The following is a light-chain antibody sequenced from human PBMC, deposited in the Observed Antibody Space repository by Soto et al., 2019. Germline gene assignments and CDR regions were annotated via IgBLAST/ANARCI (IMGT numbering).Light chain of an antibody. J-gene: IGLJ2*01. CDR2: LNRDGSH. CDR1: SGHSNYA. V-gene: IGLV4-69*01. Sequence: QPVLTQSPSASASLGASVKLTCTLSSGHSNYAIAWHQQQPEKGHRYLMKLNRDGSHSKGDGIPNRFSGSSSGAERYLTISSLQYDDEADYYCQTWGTGIVIFGAGTKLTVL. CDR3: QTWGTGIVI.